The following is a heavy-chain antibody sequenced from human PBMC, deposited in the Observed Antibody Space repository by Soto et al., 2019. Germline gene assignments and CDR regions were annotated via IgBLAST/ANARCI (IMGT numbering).Heavy chain of an antibody. J-gene: IGHJ4*02. CDR1: GGSFSGYY. Sequence: QVQLQQWGAGLLKPSETLSLTCAVYGGSFSGYYWSWIRQPPGKGLEWIGEINHSGSTNYNPSLKSRVTISVDTSKNQFSLKLSSVTAADTAVYYCARGVRDSSSWYLYYFDYWGQGTLVTVSS. V-gene: IGHV4-34*01. CDR3: ARGVRDSSSWYLYYFDY. CDR2: INHSGST. D-gene: IGHD6-13*01.